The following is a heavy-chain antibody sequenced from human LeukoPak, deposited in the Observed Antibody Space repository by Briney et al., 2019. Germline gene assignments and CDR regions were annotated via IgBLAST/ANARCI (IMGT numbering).Heavy chain of an antibody. D-gene: IGHD1-20*01. Sequence: GASVKVSCKASRYSFTGYYMHWVRQAPGQGLEWVGIINPSGGSTSYAQKFQGRVTMTRDTSTSTVYMELSSLRSEDTAVYYCARAPYNWNDVYAFDIWGQGTMVTVSS. J-gene: IGHJ3*02. CDR3: ARAPYNWNDVYAFDI. CDR1: RYSFTGYY. CDR2: INPSGGST. V-gene: IGHV1-46*01.